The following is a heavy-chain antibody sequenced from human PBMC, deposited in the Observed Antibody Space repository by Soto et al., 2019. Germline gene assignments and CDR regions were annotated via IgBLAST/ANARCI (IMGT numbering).Heavy chain of an antibody. CDR3: AKDVKRWELLFYFDY. CDR1: GFTFSSYG. D-gene: IGHD1-26*01. V-gene: IGHV3-30*18. Sequence: QVQLVESGGGVVQPGRSLRLSCAASGFTFSSYGMHWVRQAPGKGLEWVAVISYDGSNKYYADSVKGRFTISRDNSKNTLYLQMNSLRAEDTAVYYCAKDVKRWELLFYFDYWGQGTLVTVSS. CDR2: ISYDGSNK. J-gene: IGHJ4*02.